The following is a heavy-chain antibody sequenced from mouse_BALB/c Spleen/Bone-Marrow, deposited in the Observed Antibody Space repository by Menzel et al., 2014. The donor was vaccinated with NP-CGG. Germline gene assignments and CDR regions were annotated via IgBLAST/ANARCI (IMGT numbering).Heavy chain of an antibody. CDR3: ARDIGLRLRFAY. CDR1: GFTFTDYY. V-gene: IGHV7-3*02. CDR2: IRNKANGYTT. Sequence: EVKVEESGGGLVQPGGSLRLSCATSGFTFTDYYMSWVRQPPGKALEWLGFIRNKANGYTTEYSASVKGRFTISRDNSQSILYLQMNTLRAEDSATYYCARDIGLRLRFAYWGQGTLVTASA. D-gene: IGHD1-2*01. J-gene: IGHJ3*01.